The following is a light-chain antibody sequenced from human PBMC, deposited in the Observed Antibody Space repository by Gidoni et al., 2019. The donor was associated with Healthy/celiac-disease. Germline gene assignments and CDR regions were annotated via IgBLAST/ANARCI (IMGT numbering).Light chain of an antibody. CDR2: QDS. CDR1: KLGDKY. CDR3: QAWDSSTAV. V-gene: IGLV3-1*01. Sequence: SYELTQPPSLSVSPGQTASITCSGDKLGDKYACWYQQKPAQSPVLVIYQDSKRPSGIPERFSGSNSGNTATLTISGTQAMDEADYYCQAWDSSTAVFGGGTKLTVL. J-gene: IGLJ2*01.